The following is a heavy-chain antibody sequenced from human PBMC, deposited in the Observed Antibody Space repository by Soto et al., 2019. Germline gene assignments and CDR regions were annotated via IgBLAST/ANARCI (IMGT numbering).Heavy chain of an antibody. Sequence: GASVKVSCKASGGTFSSYAISWVRQAPGQGLEWMGGIIPIFGTANYAQKFQGRVTITADESTSTAYMELSSLRSEDTAVYYCARDSDILTGPPPYYYYYGMDVWGQGTTVTVSS. J-gene: IGHJ6*02. CDR3: ARDSDILTGPPPYYYYYGMDV. CDR2: IIPIFGTA. D-gene: IGHD3-9*01. CDR1: GGTFSSYA. V-gene: IGHV1-69*13.